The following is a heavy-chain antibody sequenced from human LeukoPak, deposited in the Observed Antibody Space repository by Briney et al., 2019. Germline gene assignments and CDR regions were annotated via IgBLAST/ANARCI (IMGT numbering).Heavy chain of an antibody. J-gene: IGHJ4*02. CDR3: ARASYSYGPKAFDY. CDR1: GGSVSSGSYY. D-gene: IGHD5-18*01. Sequence: SETLSLTCTVSGGSVSSGSYYWSWIRQPTGKGLEWIGYIYYSGSTNYNPSLKSRVTISVDTSKNQFSLKLSSVTAADTAVYYCARASYSYGPKAFDYWGQGTLVTVSS. CDR2: IYYSGST. V-gene: IGHV4-61*01.